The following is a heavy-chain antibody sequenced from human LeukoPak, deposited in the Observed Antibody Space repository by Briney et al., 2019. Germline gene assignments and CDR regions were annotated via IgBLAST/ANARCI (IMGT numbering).Heavy chain of an antibody. V-gene: IGHV1-3*01. CDR3: ARSGFLEWLLYRYDYYGMDV. CDR1: GYTFTSYA. D-gene: IGHD3-3*01. Sequence: ASVKVSCKASGYTFTSYAMHWVRQAPGQRLEWMGWINAGNGNTKYSQKFQGRVTITMDTSASTAYMELSSLRSEDTAVYYCARSGFLEWLLYRYDYYGMDVWGQGTTVTVSS. J-gene: IGHJ6*02. CDR2: INAGNGNT.